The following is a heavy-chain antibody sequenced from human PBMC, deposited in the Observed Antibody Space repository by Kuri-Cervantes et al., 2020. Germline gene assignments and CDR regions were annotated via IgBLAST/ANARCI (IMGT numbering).Heavy chain of an antibody. CDR3: AKDIRGSSWYGIVLDY. CDR1: GFTFDDYA. D-gene: IGHD6-13*01. V-gene: IGHV3-9*01. Sequence: SLKISCAASGFTFDDYAMHWVRQAPGKGLEWVSGISWNSGSIGYADSVKGRFTISRDNAQNSLYLQMNSLRAEDTALYYCAKDIRGSSWYGIVLDYLGQGTLVTVSS. CDR2: ISWNSGSI. J-gene: IGHJ4*02.